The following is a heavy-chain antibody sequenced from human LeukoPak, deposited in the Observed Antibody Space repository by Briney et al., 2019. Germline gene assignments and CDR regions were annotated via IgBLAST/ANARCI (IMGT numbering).Heavy chain of an antibody. CDR2: IYPVDSVT. Sequence: GESLKISCKGSGYSFISYWIGWVRHMPGKSLGCMGIIYPVDSVTRYSPSFQGPVTLSHHKSISTPYPQWSSLEPPDTAMYYSARQGEHYNDSSGEFDYWGQGTLVTVSS. D-gene: IGHD3-22*01. CDR3: ARQGEHYNDSSGEFDY. J-gene: IGHJ4*02. V-gene: IGHV5-51*01. CDR1: GYSFISYW.